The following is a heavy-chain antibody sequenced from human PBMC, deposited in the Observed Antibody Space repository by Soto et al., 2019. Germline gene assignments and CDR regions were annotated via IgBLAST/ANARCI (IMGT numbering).Heavy chain of an antibody. CDR2: ISTSSSYT. V-gene: IGHV3-11*05. Sequence: QVQLVESGGGLVKPGGSLRLSCVASGFTFSDHYMTWIRQAPGKGLEWLSYISTSSSYTNYADSVKGRFTISRDNAMNSLSLQMNILRAEDTAVYYCARLRLTGYFDYWGQGTLVTVSS. CDR3: ARLRLTGYFDY. J-gene: IGHJ4*02. CDR1: GFTFSDHY.